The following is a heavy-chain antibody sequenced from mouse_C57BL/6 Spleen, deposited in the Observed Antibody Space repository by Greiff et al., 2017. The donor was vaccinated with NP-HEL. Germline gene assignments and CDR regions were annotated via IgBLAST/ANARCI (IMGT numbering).Heavy chain of an antibody. CDR3: ARRDAMDY. CDR1: GFTFSDYY. Sequence: EVMLVESGGGLVQPGGSLKLSCAASGFTFSDYYMYWVRQTPEKRLEWVAYISNGGGSTYYPDTVKGRFTISRDNAKNTLYLKMSRLKSEDTAMYYCARRDAMDYWGQGTSVTVSS. V-gene: IGHV5-12*01. J-gene: IGHJ4*01. CDR2: ISNGGGST.